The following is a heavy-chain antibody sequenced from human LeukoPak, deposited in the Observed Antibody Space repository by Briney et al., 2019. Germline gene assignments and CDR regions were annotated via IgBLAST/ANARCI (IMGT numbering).Heavy chain of an antibody. CDR3: TTPMGEPLFDY. J-gene: IGHJ4*02. Sequence: GGSLRLSCVDSGFTFTNAWMSWVRQAPGKGLEWVGRIKSKTDGGTTDYAAPVKGRFTISRDDSKNTLYLQMNSLKTEDTAVYYCTTPMGEPLFDYWGQGTLVTVSS. D-gene: IGHD2-21*01. CDR2: IKSKTDGGTT. V-gene: IGHV3-15*01. CDR1: GFTFTNAW.